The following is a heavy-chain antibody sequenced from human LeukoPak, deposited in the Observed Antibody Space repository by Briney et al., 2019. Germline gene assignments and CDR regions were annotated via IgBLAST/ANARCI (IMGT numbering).Heavy chain of an antibody. Sequence: GGSLRLSCAASGFTFSSYAMSWVRQAPGKGLEWVSAISGSGGSTYYADSVKGRFTISRDNSKNTLYLQMNSLRAEDTAVYYCAKLGKVATIVGPSRFDPWGQGTLVTVSS. CDR1: GFTFSSYA. CDR2: ISGSGGST. V-gene: IGHV3-23*01. CDR3: AKLGKVATIVGPSRFDP. D-gene: IGHD5-12*01. J-gene: IGHJ5*02.